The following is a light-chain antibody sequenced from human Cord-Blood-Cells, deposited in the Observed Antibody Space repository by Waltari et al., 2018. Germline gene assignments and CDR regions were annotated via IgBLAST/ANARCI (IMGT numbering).Light chain of an antibody. Sequence: SYELTQPPSVSVSPGQTASITCSGDKLGDKYACWYQQKPGQSPVLVIYQDSKRPSGIPERFSGSNSGNTATLTISVTQAMEEADYYCQAWDSSTAVFGGGTKLTVL. V-gene: IGLV3-1*01. CDR2: QDS. J-gene: IGLJ2*01. CDR3: QAWDSSTAV. CDR1: KLGDKY.